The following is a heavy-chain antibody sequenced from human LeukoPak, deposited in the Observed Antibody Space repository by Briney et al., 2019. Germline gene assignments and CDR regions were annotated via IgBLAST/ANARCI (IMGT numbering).Heavy chain of an antibody. J-gene: IGHJ4*02. CDR1: GGSISSYY. CDR2: IYYSGST. CDR3: ARSTIAAPFDY. D-gene: IGHD6-13*01. V-gene: IGHV4-59*01. Sequence: SETLSLTCTVSGGSISSYYWSWIRQPPGKGLEWIGYIYYSGSTNYNPSLKSRVTISVDTSKNQFSLELSSVTAADTAVYYCARSTIAAPFDYWGQGTLVTVSS.